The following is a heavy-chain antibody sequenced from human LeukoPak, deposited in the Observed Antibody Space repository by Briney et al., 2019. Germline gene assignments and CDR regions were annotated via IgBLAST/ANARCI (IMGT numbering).Heavy chain of an antibody. J-gene: IGHJ4*02. D-gene: IGHD2-8*01. Sequence: RGSLRLSCVASGFTFGNYWMNWVRQAPGKGLEWVANIKNDGGATYYLDSVKGRFTISRDNAKSSLYLQMDSLRAEDTAVYYCNGPTYWGQGTLVTVSS. V-gene: IGHV3-7*05. CDR3: NGPTY. CDR1: GFTFGNYW. CDR2: IKNDGGAT.